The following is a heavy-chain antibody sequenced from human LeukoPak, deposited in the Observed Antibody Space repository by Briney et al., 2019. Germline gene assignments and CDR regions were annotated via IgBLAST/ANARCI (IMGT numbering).Heavy chain of an antibody. CDR1: GFTFSSYS. J-gene: IGHJ4*02. D-gene: IGHD1-26*01. Sequence: PGGSLRLSCAASGFTFSSYSMNWVRQAPGKGLEWVSSISSSSSYIYYADSVKGRFTISRDNAKNSLYLQMNSLRAEDTAVYYCARDQSGSYYRDYWGQGTLVTVSS. CDR2: ISSSSSYI. CDR3: ARDQSGSYYRDY. V-gene: IGHV3-21*01.